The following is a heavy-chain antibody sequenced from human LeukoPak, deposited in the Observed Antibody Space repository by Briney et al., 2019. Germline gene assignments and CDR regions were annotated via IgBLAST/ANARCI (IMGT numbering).Heavy chain of an antibody. V-gene: IGHV4-39*01. CDR1: GGSISSYY. Sequence: SETLSLTCTVSGGSISSYYWGWIRQPPGKGLEWIGSIYYSGSTYYNPSLKSRVTISVDTSKNQFSLKLSSVTAADTAVYYCVLSRIQLWLPTKDYYGMDVWGQGTTVTVSS. J-gene: IGHJ6*02. CDR2: IYYSGST. CDR3: VLSRIQLWLPTKDYYGMDV. D-gene: IGHD5-18*01.